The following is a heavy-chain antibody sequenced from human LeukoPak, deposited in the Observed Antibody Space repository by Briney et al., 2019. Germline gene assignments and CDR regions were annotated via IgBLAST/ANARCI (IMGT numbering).Heavy chain of an antibody. J-gene: IGHJ4*02. D-gene: IGHD6-6*01. Sequence: PSETLSLTCTVSGGSISRNNYYWDWIRQPPGKGLEYIGSIYYRGSTYYTPSLKSRVTISVDTSKNQFSLKLSSVTATDTAAYYCARHRGSSSNFDYWGQGTLVTVSS. CDR3: ARHRGSSSNFDY. V-gene: IGHV4-39*01. CDR2: IYYRGST. CDR1: GGSISRNNYY.